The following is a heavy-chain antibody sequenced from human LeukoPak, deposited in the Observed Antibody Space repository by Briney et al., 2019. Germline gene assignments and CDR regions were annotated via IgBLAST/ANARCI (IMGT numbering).Heavy chain of an antibody. D-gene: IGHD1-1*01. V-gene: IGHV1-2*02. CDR2: INPNSGGT. CDR3: ARGRLERRRPHWNNWFDP. CDR1: GYTFTGYY. Sequence: ASVKVSCKASGYTFTGYYMHWVRQAPGQGLEWMGWINPNSGGTNYAQKFQGRVTMTRDTSISTAHMELSRLRSDDTAVYYCARGRLERRRPHWNNWFDPWGQGTLVTVSS. J-gene: IGHJ5*02.